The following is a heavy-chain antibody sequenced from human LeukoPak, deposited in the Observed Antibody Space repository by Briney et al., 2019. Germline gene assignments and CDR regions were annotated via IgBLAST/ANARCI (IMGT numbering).Heavy chain of an antibody. J-gene: IGHJ4*02. Sequence: TGGSLRLSCAASGFIFSNYAMSWVRQAPGKGPEWVSAVNGSGDTTYYADSMKGRFTISRDNSKNTMYLEMNSLRAEDTAVYYCAKDLRAVAGRGPFDYWGQGTLVTVSS. CDR3: AKDLRAVAGRGPFDY. CDR2: VNGSGDTT. V-gene: IGHV3-23*01. CDR1: GFIFSNYA. D-gene: IGHD6-19*01.